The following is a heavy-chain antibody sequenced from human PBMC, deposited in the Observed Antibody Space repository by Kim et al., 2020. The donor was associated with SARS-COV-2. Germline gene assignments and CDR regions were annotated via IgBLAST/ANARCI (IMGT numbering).Heavy chain of an antibody. CDR1: GGSFSGYY. CDR2: INHSGST. Sequence: SETLSLTCAVYGGSFSGYYWSWIRQPPGKGLEWIGEINHSGSTNYNPSLKSRVTISVDTSKNQFSLKLSSVTAADTAVYYCARGGVLLWFGERAGYFDYWGQGTLVTVSS. CDR3: ARGGVLLWFGERAGYFDY. J-gene: IGHJ4*02. D-gene: IGHD3-10*01. V-gene: IGHV4-34*01.